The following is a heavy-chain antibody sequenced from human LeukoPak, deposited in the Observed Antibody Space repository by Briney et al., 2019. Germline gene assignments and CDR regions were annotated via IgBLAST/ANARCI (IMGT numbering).Heavy chain of an antibody. V-gene: IGHV3-23*01. CDR2: ISGSGGST. D-gene: IGHD3-22*01. CDR1: GFTFSSYA. Sequence: GGSLRLSCAASGFTFSSYAMSWVRQAPGKGLEWVSAISGSGGSTYYADSVKGRFTISRDNSKNTLYLQMNSLRAEDTAVYYCAGGSSGYYYGESDNWGQGTLVTVSS. CDR3: AGGSSGYYYGESDN. J-gene: IGHJ4*02.